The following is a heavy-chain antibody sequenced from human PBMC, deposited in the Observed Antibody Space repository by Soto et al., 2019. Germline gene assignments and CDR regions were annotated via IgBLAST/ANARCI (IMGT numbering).Heavy chain of an antibody. D-gene: IGHD2-8*01. Sequence: GASVKVSCKASGYRFTSYGIGWVRQAPGQGLEWMGWINAYNGNTNYAQNLQGRVTLTTDTSTSIAYMELRSLRSNDTAVYYCAMVDVYFTPSPQDVWGQGTTVTVSS. J-gene: IGHJ6*02. CDR3: AMVDVYFTPSPQDV. CDR1: GYRFTSYG. CDR2: INAYNGNT. V-gene: IGHV1-18*01.